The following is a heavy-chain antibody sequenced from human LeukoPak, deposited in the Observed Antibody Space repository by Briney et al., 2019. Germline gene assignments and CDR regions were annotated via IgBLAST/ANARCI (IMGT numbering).Heavy chain of an antibody. D-gene: IGHD6-19*01. Sequence: GASVKVSCKASGYTFTGYCMHWVRQAPGQGLEWMGWINPNSGGTNYAQKFQGRVTMTRDTSISTAYMELSRLRSDDTAVYYCARDPSGWTGWFDPWGQGTLVTVSS. CDR3: ARDPSGWTGWFDP. V-gene: IGHV1-2*02. CDR2: INPNSGGT. CDR1: GYTFTGYC. J-gene: IGHJ5*02.